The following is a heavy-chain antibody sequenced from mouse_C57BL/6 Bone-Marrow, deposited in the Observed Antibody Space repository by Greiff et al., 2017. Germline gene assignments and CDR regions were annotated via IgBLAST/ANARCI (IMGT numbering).Heavy chain of an antibody. CDR1: GFTFSSYG. D-gene: IGHD1-1*01. CDR3: ARHCYYGSSDWYFDV. CDR2: ISSGGSYT. Sequence: EVKLMESGGDLVKPGGSLKLSCAASGFTFSSYGMSWVRQTPDKRLEWVATISSGGSYTYYPDSVKGRFTISRDNAKNTLYLQMSSLKSEDTAMYYCARHCYYGSSDWYFDVWGTGTTVTVSS. J-gene: IGHJ1*03. V-gene: IGHV5-6*01.